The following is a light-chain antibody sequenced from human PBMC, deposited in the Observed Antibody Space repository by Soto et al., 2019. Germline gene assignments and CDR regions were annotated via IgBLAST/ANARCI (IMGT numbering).Light chain of an antibody. CDR1: QSITTH. V-gene: IGKV1-39*01. Sequence: DIQLTQSPSSLSASVGDRVTITCRASQSITTHVNWYQQKPGKAPRLLIDAASILQSGVPSSFSGSGSATDFTLTISSLQPEDCATYYCQQSYSTPTPPTFGHGTKLEIK. J-gene: IGKJ2*01. CDR2: AAS. CDR3: QQSYSTPTPPT.